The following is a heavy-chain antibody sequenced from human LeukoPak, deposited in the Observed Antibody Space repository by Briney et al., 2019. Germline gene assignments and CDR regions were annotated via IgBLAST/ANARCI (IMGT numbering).Heavy chain of an antibody. J-gene: IGHJ4*02. CDR3: ARGPGIVGARDSDY. V-gene: IGHV1-69*05. CDR2: IIPIFGTA. Sequence: ASVKVSCKASGDTFSSYAISWVRQAPGQGLEWMGRIIPIFGTANYAQKFQGRVTITTDESTSTAYMELSSLRSEDTAVYYCARGPGIVGARDSDYWGQGTLVTVSS. D-gene: IGHD1-26*01. CDR1: GDTFSSYA.